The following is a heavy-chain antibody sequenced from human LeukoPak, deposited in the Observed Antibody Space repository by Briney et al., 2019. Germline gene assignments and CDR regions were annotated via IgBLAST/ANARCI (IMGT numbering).Heavy chain of an antibody. CDR3: ASETEGTFDY. V-gene: IGHV4-30-2*01. Sequence: SETLSLTCVVSGGSISSGGYSWSWIRQPPGKGLEWIGYIYHSGSTYYNPSLKSRVTISVDRSKNQFSLKLSSVTAADTAVYYCASETEGTFDYWGQGTLVTVSS. D-gene: IGHD3-10*01. J-gene: IGHJ4*02. CDR1: GGSISSGGYS. CDR2: IYHSGST.